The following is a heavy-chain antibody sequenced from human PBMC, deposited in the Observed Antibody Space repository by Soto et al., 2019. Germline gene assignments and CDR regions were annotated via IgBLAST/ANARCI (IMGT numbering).Heavy chain of an antibody. CDR2: IYHSGST. J-gene: IGHJ4*02. CDR1: GYSISSGYY. Sequence: SETLSLTCAVSGYSISSGYYWGWIRQPPGKGLEWIGSIYHSGSTYYTPSLKSRVTISVDTSKNQFSLKLSSVTAADTAVYYCARVKGSITMVRGGPTAFDYWGQGTLVTVST. V-gene: IGHV4-38-2*01. CDR3: ARVKGSITMVRGGPTAFDY. D-gene: IGHD3-10*01.